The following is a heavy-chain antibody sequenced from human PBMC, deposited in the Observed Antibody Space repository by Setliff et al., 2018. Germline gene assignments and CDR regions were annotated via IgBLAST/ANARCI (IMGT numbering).Heavy chain of an antibody. CDR3: VRDRAAIVVGPPTAAFDI. Sequence: ASVKVSCKAFGYTFVKYGTSWVRQAPGQGLEWMGWISGYNGYTVYAQRLQGRVTLTTDASTGTAYMEVRSLRSDDTAQYYCVRDRAAIVVGPPTAAFDIWGQGTMVTVSS. V-gene: IGHV1-18*01. D-gene: IGHD2-2*01. CDR2: ISGYNGYT. J-gene: IGHJ3*02. CDR1: GYTFVKYG.